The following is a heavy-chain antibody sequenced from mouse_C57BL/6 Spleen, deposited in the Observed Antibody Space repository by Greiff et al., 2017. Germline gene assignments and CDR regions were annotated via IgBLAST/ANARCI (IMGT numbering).Heavy chain of an antibody. CDR1: GYTFTSYW. CDR3: ARYYGSWYFDV. D-gene: IGHD1-1*01. J-gene: IGHJ1*03. CDR2: IDPSDSYT. V-gene: IGHV1-50*01. Sequence: QVQLKQPGAELVKPGASVKLSCKASGYTFTSYWMQWVKQRPGQGLEWIGEIDPSDSYTNYNQKFKGKATLTVDTSSSTAYMQLSSLTSEDSAVYYCARYYGSWYFDVWGTGTTVTVSS.